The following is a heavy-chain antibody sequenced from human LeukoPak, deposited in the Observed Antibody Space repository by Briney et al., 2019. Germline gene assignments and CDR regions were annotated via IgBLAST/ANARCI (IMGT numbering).Heavy chain of an antibody. CDR2: ISHSDSNT. D-gene: IGHD1-1*01. CDR3: AKRGNPTVGHDYLDV. CDR1: GFTFSSSD. Sequence: GGSLRLSCAASGFTFSSSDMSWVRQAPGSGLEWVSSISHSDSNTYYADSVMGRFTISRDNSKNTLYLQMNSLSAEDTAVYYCAKRGNPTVGHDYLDVWGKGTTVSVSS. V-gene: IGHV3-23*05. J-gene: IGHJ6*03.